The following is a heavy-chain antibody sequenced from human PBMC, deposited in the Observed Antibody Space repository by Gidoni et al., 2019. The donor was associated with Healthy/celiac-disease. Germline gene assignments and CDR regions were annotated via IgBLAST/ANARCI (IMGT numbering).Heavy chain of an antibody. J-gene: IGHJ6*02. D-gene: IGHD3-9*01. CDR3: AKGSSSPYYDILTGYYRGHYGMDV. V-gene: IGHV3-9*01. CDR1: GFPFDDYA. Sequence: EVQLVESGGGLVQPGRSLRLSCAASGFPFDDYAMHWVRQAPGKGLAWVSGISWNSGSIGYADSVKGRFTISRDNAKNSLYLQMNSLRAEDTALYYCAKGSSSPYYDILTGYYRGHYGMDVWGQGTTVTVSS. CDR2: ISWNSGSI.